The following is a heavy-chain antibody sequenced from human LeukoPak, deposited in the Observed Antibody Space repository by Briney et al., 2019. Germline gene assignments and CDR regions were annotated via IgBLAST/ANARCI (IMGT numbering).Heavy chain of an antibody. CDR2: IYYSGST. CDR1: GGSISSYY. V-gene: IGHV4-59*12. J-gene: IGHJ6*02. Sequence: SETLSLTCTVSGGSISSYYWSWIRQPPGKGLEWIGYIYYSGSTYYNPSLKSRVTISVDTSKNQFSLKLSSVTAADTAVYYCARDRDYSNRYYYYGMDVWGQGTTVTVSS. D-gene: IGHD4-11*01. CDR3: ARDRDYSNRYYYYGMDV.